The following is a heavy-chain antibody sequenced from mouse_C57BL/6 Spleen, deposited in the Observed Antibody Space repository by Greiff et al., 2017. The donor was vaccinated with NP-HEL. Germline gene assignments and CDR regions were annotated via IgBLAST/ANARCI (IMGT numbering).Heavy chain of an antibody. CDR1: GFTFSDYG. D-gene: IGHD4-1*01. CDR2: ISSGSSTI. CDR3: ARRELGRSGYFDV. V-gene: IGHV5-17*01. Sequence: EVKLVESGGGLVKPGGSLKLSCAASGFTFSDYGMHWVRQAPEKGLEWVAYISSGSSTIYYADTVKGRFTISRDNAKNTLFLQMTSLRSEDTAMYYCARRELGRSGYFDVWGTGTTVTVSS. J-gene: IGHJ1*03.